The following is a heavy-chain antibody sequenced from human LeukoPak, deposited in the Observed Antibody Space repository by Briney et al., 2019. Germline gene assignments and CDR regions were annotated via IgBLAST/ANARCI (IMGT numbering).Heavy chain of an antibody. CDR1: RYTFTGYY. V-gene: IGHV1-2*02. CDR2: INPNSGGT. D-gene: IGHD6-6*01. J-gene: IGHJ3*02. Sequence: ASVKVSCKASRYTFTGYYKHWVRQAPGQGLEWMGWINPNSGGTNYAQKFQGRVTMTRDTSISTAYMEVSRLRSDDTAAYYCAASIAVGEEAFDIWGQGTMVTVSS. CDR3: AASIAVGEEAFDI.